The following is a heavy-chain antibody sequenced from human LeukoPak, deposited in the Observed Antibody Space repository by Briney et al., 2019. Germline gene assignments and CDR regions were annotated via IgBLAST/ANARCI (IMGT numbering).Heavy chain of an antibody. CDR3: AKYPVGATHRDYFDY. J-gene: IGHJ4*02. V-gene: IGHV3-48*01. CDR2: ISSSSSTI. D-gene: IGHD1-26*01. CDR1: GFTFSSYS. Sequence: GGSLRLSCAASGFTFSSYSMNWVRQAPGKGLEWVSYISSSSSTIYYADSVKGRFTISRDNSKNTLYLQMNSLRAEDTAVYYCAKYPVGATHRDYFDYWGQGTLVTVSS.